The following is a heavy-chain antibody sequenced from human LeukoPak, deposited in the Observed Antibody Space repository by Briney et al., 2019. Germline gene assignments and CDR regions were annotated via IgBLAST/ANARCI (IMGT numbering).Heavy chain of an antibody. Sequence: KPSETLSLTCTVSGGSISSGDYYWSWIRQPPWKGLEWIGYIYYSGSTYYNPSLKSRVTISVDTSKNQFSLKLSSVTAADTAVYYCARVSFYDFWSGYHNWFDPWGPGTLVTVSS. D-gene: IGHD3-3*01. CDR2: IYYSGST. V-gene: IGHV4-30-4*08. CDR3: ARVSFYDFWSGYHNWFDP. CDR1: GGSISSGDYY. J-gene: IGHJ5*02.